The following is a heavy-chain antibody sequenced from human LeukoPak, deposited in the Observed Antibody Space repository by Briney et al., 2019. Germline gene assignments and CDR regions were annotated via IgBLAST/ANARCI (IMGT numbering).Heavy chain of an antibody. CDR1: GGSISSGDYY. D-gene: IGHD3-10*01. V-gene: IGHV4-30-4*01. CDR2: IYYSGST. CDR3: ARDATMVRGVIITTLNYGMDV. Sequence: SETLSLTCTVSGGSISSGDYYWSWIRQPPGKGLEWIGYIYYSGSTYYNPSLKSRVTMSVDTSKNQFSLKLSSVTAADTAVYYCARDATMVRGVIITTLNYGMDVWGQGTTVTVSS. J-gene: IGHJ6*02.